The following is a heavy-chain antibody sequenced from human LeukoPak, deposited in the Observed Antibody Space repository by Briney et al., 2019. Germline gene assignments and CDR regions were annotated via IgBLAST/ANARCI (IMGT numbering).Heavy chain of an antibody. Sequence: ASVKVSCKASGYTFTSYGISWVRQAPGQGLEWMGWISAYNGNTNYAQKLQGRVTMTTDTSTSTAYMELRSLRSDDTAAYYCAREYGDLNPDAFDIWGQGTMVTVSS. CDR2: ISAYNGNT. V-gene: IGHV1-18*01. J-gene: IGHJ3*02. D-gene: IGHD4-17*01. CDR3: AREYGDLNPDAFDI. CDR1: GYTFTSYG.